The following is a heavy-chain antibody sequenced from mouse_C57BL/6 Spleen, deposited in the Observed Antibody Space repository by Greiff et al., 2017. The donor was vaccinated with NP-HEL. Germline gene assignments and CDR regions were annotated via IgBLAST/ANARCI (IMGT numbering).Heavy chain of an antibody. Sequence: EVTLVESGGGLVKPGGSLKLSCAASGFTFSDYGMHWVRQAPEKGLEWVAYISSGSSTIYYADTVKGRFTISRDNAKNTRFLQMTSLRSEDTAMYYCARRYGDSYYFDYWGQGTTLTVSS. CDR1: GFTFSDYG. D-gene: IGHD1-1*01. CDR2: ISSGSSTI. V-gene: IGHV5-17*01. J-gene: IGHJ2*01. CDR3: ARRYGDSYYFDY.